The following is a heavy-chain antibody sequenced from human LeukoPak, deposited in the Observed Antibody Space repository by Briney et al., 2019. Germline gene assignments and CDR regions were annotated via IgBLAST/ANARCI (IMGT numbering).Heavy chain of an antibody. J-gene: IGHJ4*02. Sequence: PGGSLRLSCAASGFTFSSYEMNWVRQAPGKGLEWVSYISSSGSTIYYADSVKGRFTISRDNAKNSLYLQMNSLRVEDTAVYYCARVPMGATSIYWGQGIVVTVSS. CDR2: ISSSGSTI. CDR3: ARVPMGATSIY. CDR1: GFTFSSYE. D-gene: IGHD1-26*01. V-gene: IGHV3-48*03.